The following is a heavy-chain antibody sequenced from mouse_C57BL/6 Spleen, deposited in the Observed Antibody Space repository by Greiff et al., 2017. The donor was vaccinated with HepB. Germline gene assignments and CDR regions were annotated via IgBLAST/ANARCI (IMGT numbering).Heavy chain of an antibody. V-gene: IGHV1-22*01. J-gene: IGHJ3*01. D-gene: IGHD2-4*01. CDR3: ARGSTMSRAWFAY. Sequence: EVQLQQSGPELVKPGASVKMSCKASGYTFTDYNMHWVKQSHGKSLEWIGYINPNNGGTSYNQKFKGKATLTVNKSSSTAYMELRSLTSEDSAVYYCARGSTMSRAWFAYWGQGTLVTVSA. CDR1: GYTFTDYN. CDR2: INPNNGGT.